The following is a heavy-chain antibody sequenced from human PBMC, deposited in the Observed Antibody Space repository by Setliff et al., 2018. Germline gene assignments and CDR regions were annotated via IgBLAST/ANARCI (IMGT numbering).Heavy chain of an antibody. J-gene: IGHJ4*02. D-gene: IGHD3-3*01. Sequence: SVKVSCKASGGTFSSYAISWVRQAPGQGLEWMGGITPIFGTANYAQKFQGRVTITADESTSTAYMELSSLKSEDTAVYYCASSRDYNFWSGYYSPLDYWGQGTLVTVSS. CDR1: GGTFSSYA. CDR2: ITPIFGTA. CDR3: ASSRDYNFWSGYYSPLDY. V-gene: IGHV1-69*13.